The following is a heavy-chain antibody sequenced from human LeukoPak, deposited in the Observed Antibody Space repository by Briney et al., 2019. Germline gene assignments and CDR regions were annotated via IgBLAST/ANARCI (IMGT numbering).Heavy chain of an antibody. J-gene: IGHJ4*02. CDR2: INWNGGST. CDR3: AGGDSSGWYFDY. D-gene: IGHD6-19*01. V-gene: IGHV3-20*04. CDR1: GFTFSSYE. Sequence: PGGSLRLSCAASGFTFSSYEMNWVRQAPGKGLEWVSGINWNGGSTGYGESAKGRFTISRDNAKNSLYLQMNSLRAEDTALYYCAGGDSSGWYFDYWGQGILVTVSS.